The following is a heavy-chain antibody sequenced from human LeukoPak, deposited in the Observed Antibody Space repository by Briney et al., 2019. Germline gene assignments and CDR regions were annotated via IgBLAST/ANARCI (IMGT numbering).Heavy chain of an antibody. Sequence: PGGSLRLSCAASEFAFSGYWMHWVRQAPGKGLVWVSRINHDGSATIYADSVKGRFTFSRDNAKNTLHLQMNSLRVDDTAVYYCVREGAHIAAVGNYFDYWGQGTLVTVSS. CDR1: EFAFSGYW. CDR3: VREGAHIAAVGNYFDY. V-gene: IGHV3-74*01. J-gene: IGHJ4*02. CDR2: INHDGSAT. D-gene: IGHD6-13*01.